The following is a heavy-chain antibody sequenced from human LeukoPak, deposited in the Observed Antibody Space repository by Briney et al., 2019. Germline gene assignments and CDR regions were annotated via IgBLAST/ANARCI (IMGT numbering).Heavy chain of an antibody. D-gene: IGHD6-19*01. V-gene: IGHV3-21*01. CDR3: VRDHSGWSLDP. CDR2: ISGSSTYI. J-gene: IGHJ5*02. Sequence: GGSLRLSCAASGFTFSSYAMNWVRQAPGKGLEWVSSISGSSTYIYYADSVKGRFTISRDSAKNSLYLRMNSLRAEDTAVYYCVRDHSGWSLDPWGQGTLVTVSS. CDR1: GFTFSSYA.